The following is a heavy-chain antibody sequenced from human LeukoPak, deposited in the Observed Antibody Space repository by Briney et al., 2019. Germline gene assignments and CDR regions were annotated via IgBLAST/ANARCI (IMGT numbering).Heavy chain of an antibody. CDR2: INHSGST. Sequence: SETLSLTCAVYGGSFSGYYWSWIRQPPGKGLEWIGEINHSGSTYYNPSLKSRVTISVDTPKNQFSLKLSSVTAADTAVYYCARAYYYDSSGYYHLFDYWGQGTLVTVSS. CDR3: ARAYYYDSSGYYHLFDY. CDR1: GGSFSGYY. J-gene: IGHJ4*02. V-gene: IGHV4-34*01. D-gene: IGHD3-22*01.